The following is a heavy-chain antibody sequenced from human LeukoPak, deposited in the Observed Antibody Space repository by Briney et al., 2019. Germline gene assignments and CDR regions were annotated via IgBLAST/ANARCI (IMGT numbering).Heavy chain of an antibody. V-gene: IGHV3-30*18. CDR3: AKDRGSSSPVDY. Sequence: GGSLRLSCAASGFTFSSYGMHWVRQAPGKGLEWVAVISYDGSNKYYADSVKGRFTISRDNSENTLYLQMNSLRAEDTAVYYCAKDRGSSSPVDYWGQGTLVTVSS. CDR1: GFTFSSYG. J-gene: IGHJ4*02. CDR2: ISYDGSNK. D-gene: IGHD6-13*01.